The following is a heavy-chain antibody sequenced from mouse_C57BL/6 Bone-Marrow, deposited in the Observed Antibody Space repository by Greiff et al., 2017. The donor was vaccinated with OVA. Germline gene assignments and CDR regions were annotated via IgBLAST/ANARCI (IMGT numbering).Heavy chain of an antibody. Sequence: VQLQQSGAELVRPGASVKLSCKASGYTFTDYYINWVKQRPGQGLEWIARIYPGSGNTYYNEKFKGKATLTAEKSSSTAYMQLSSLTSEDSAVYFCARGRTGNFDYWGQGTTLTVSS. CDR1: GYTFTDYY. CDR3: ARGRTGNFDY. CDR2: IYPGSGNT. D-gene: IGHD4-1*01. V-gene: IGHV1-76*01. J-gene: IGHJ2*01.